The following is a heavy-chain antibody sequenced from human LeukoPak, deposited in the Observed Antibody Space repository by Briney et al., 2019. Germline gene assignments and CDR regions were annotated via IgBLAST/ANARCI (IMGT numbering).Heavy chain of an antibody. Sequence: GGSLRLSCAASGFTFSSYSMNWVRQAPGKGLEWVSSISSSSSYIYYADSVKGRFTISRDNAKNSLYLQMNRLRAEDTAVYYCARDLLDGWGSYSGYGMDVWGKGTTVTVS. CDR1: GFTFSSYS. CDR2: ISSSSSYI. J-gene: IGHJ6*04. CDR3: ARDLLDGWGSYSGYGMDV. V-gene: IGHV3-21*01. D-gene: IGHD3-10*01.